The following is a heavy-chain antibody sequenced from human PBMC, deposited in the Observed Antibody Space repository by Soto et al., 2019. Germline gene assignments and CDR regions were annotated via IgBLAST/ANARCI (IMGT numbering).Heavy chain of an antibody. CDR3: ARDPYDFWSGYKLRDYYYGMDV. CDR1: GYTFTSYG. CDR2: ISAYNGNT. Sequence: GASVKVSCKASGYTFTSYGISWVRQAPGQGLEWMGWISAYNGNTNYAQKLQGRVTMTTDTSTSTAYMELRSLRSDDTAVYYCARDPYDFWSGYKLRDYYYGMDVWGQGTTVTVSS. D-gene: IGHD3-3*01. J-gene: IGHJ6*02. V-gene: IGHV1-18*01.